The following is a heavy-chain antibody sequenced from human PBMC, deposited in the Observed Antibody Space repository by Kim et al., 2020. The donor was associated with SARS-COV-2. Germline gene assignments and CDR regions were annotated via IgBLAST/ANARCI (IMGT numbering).Heavy chain of an antibody. Sequence: SQTLSLTCAISGDSVSSNSAAWNWIRQSPSRGLEWLGRTYYRSKWYNDYAVSVKSRITINPDTSKNQFSLQLNSVTPEDTAVYYCARGSDILTGYPYYYYYYMDVWGKGTTVTVSS. J-gene: IGHJ6*03. CDR3: ARGSDILTGYPYYYYYYMDV. CDR1: GDSVSSNSAA. D-gene: IGHD3-9*01. CDR2: TYYRSKWYN. V-gene: IGHV6-1*01.